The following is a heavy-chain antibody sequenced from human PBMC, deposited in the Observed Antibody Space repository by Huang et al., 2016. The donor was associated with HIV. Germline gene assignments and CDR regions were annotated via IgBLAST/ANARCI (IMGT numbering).Heavy chain of an antibody. CDR1: GEAVGTYY. J-gene: IGHJ5*02. Sequence: QVQLQQWGAGLLKPSETLALTCAVYGEAVGTYYWAWIRRPPGKGLQWIGEVNDGGDINYNPALESRVTISVDTSRNQVSLTLTSMTAADTATYYCARRFRVAATRKWFDPWGQGTLVIVSS. D-gene: IGHD3-10*01. CDR2: VNDGGDI. CDR3: ARRFRVAATRKWFDP. V-gene: IGHV4-34*01.